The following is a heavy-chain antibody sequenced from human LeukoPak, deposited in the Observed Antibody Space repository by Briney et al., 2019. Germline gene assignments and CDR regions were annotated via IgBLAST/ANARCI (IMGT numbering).Heavy chain of an antibody. D-gene: IGHD2-21*01. V-gene: IGHV3-7*01. CDR2: IKEDGSKK. CDR1: GITFNSYT. Sequence: GGSLRLSCAASGITFNSYTMSWVRQAPGKGLEWLANIKEDGSKKYYVDSVKGRFTISRDNAKNSLFLQMNSLRDEDTAVYYCARSMGYYYYYMDVWGKGTTVTVSS. J-gene: IGHJ6*03. CDR3: ARSMGYYYYYMDV.